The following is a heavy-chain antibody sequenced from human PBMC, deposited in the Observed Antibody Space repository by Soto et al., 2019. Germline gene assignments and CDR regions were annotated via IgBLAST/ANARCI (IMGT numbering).Heavy chain of an antibody. CDR3: AKLGDAVSGYFDF. V-gene: IGHV3-30*18. J-gene: IGHJ5*01. D-gene: IGHD3-3*01. Sequence: QVQLVQSGGGVVQPGGSLRLSCAASGFTFSSYAIHWVRQAPGKGLEWVADVSFDGSHKTYAVPVRGRFTISRDNFKKTVYLQMNSLSAEDTALYYCAKLGDAVSGYFDFWGQGTQVAVSS. CDR2: VSFDGSHK. CDR1: GFTFSSYA.